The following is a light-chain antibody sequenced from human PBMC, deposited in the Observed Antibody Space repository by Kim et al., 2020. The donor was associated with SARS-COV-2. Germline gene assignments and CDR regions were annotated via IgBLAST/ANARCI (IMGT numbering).Light chain of an antibody. CDR3: QHCSGDPPRT. CDR2: KAS. Sequence: SVGDNVPITGRASQSITRWLAWYQQKPGKAPNHLVHKASSLESGVPSRFSGSGSGTEFTLTISSLQPDAFAAYFCQHCSGDPPRTFGQGTRVDIK. V-gene: IGKV1-5*03. CDR1: QSITRW. J-gene: IGKJ1*01.